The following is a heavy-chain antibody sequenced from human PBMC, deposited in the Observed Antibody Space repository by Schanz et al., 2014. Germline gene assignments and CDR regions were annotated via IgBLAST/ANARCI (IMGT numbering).Heavy chain of an antibody. Sequence: DVQLLESGGGLVQPGGSLRLSCAASGFTFTTHSMTWVRQAPGKGLEWVSTISGSGGSTYYAGSVKGRFTISRDNSKNTLYLQMNTLRAEDTAVYYCARDRGYCSGGSCLTFDYWGQGTLVTVSS. V-gene: IGHV3-23*01. CDR1: GFTFTTHS. D-gene: IGHD2-15*01. CDR2: ISGSGGST. CDR3: ARDRGYCSGGSCLTFDY. J-gene: IGHJ4*02.